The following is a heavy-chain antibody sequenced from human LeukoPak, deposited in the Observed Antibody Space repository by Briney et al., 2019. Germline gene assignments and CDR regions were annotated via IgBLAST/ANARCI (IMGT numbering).Heavy chain of an antibody. V-gene: IGHV4-4*02. CDR1: GGSISSSNW. CDR2: IYHSGST. J-gene: IGHJ4*02. Sequence: PSGALSLTCAVSGGSISSSNWWSWVRQPPGKGLEWIGEIYHSGSTNYNPSLKSRVTISVDKSKNQFSLKLSSVTAADTAVYYCARGGYSSSGNFGYWGQGTLVTVSS. D-gene: IGHD6-6*01. CDR3: ARGGYSSSGNFGY.